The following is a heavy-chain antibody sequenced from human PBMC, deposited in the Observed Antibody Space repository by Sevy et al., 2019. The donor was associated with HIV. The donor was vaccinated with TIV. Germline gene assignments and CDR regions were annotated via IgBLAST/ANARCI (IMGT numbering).Heavy chain of an antibody. V-gene: IGHV3-21*01. CDR2: ISISISYI. J-gene: IGHJ3*02. CDR3: VSVRGKWLGYAFDI. CDR1: GFTFSTYI. D-gene: IGHD6-19*01. Sequence: GGSLRLSCAASGFTFSTYIMNWVRQAPGKGLEWVSSISISISYIYYADSVKGRFTICRDNAKNSLYLQMNSLRAEDKAVYYCVSVRGKWLGYAFDIWGQGTMVTVSS.